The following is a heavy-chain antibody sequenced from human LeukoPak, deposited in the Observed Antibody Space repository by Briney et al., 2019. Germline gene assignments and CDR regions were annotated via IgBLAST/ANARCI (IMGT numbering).Heavy chain of an antibody. Sequence: GASVKVSCKASGYIFTNYAMNWVRQAPGQGLEWMGWINTNTGNPTYGQGFTGRFVFSLDTSVSTAYLHISSLKAEDTAVYYCARDGATVAFDIWGRGTMVTVSS. V-gene: IGHV7-4-1*02. J-gene: IGHJ3*02. CDR2: INTNTGNP. CDR1: GYIFTNYA. D-gene: IGHD4-17*01. CDR3: ARDGATVAFDI.